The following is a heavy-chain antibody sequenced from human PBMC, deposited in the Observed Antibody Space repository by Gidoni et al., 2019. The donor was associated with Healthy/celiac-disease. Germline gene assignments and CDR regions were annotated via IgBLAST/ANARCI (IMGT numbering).Heavy chain of an antibody. CDR2: IYYSGST. D-gene: IGHD3-10*01. Sequence: QLQLQESGPGLVKPSETLSLTCTVSGGSISSSSYYWGWIRQPPGKGREWIGSIYYSGSTYYNPSLKSRVTISVDTSKNQFSLKLSSVTAADTAVYYCARYYGSGSYYNGLGYWGQGTLVTVSS. V-gene: IGHV4-39*01. CDR1: GGSISSSSYY. CDR3: ARYYGSGSYYNGLGY. J-gene: IGHJ4*02.